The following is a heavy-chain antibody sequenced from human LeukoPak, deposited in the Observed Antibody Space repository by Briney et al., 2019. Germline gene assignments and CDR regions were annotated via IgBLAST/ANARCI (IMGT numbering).Heavy chain of an antibody. CDR3: ARIDTVVLPSTMFDY. Sequence: NPSETLSLTCTVSGGSISSSSYYWGWIRQPPGKGLEWIGSIYYSGSTYYNPSLKSRVTISVDTSRNQFSLKLSSVTAADTALYYCARIDTVVLPSTMFDYWGQGTLVTVSS. CDR2: IYYSGST. CDR1: GGSISSSSYY. D-gene: IGHD2-2*01. J-gene: IGHJ4*02. V-gene: IGHV4-39*01.